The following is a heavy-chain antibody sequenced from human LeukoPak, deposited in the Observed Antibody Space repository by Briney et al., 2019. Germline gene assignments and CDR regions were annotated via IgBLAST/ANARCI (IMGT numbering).Heavy chain of an antibody. CDR1: GGSFSGYY. D-gene: IGHD1-14*01. J-gene: IGHJ6*02. V-gene: IGHV4-34*01. CDR2: INHSGST. CDR3: ARVRRSANRYYYYYYGMDV. Sequence: SETLSLTCAVYGGSFSGYYWSWIRQPPGKGLEWIGEINHSGSTNYNPSLKSRVTISVDTSKNQFSLKLSSVTAADTAVYYCARVRRSANRYYYYYYGMDVRGQGTTVTVSS.